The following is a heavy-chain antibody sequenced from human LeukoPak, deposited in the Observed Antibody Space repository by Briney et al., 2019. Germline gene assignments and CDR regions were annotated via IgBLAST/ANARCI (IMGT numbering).Heavy chain of an antibody. CDR3: AKSGSRFLEWLQNPYMDV. CDR2: ISGSGGST. V-gene: IGHV3-23*01. D-gene: IGHD3-3*01. CDR1: GFTFSSYA. Sequence: GGSLRLSCAASGFTFSSYAMSWVRQAPGKGLEWVSAISGSGGSTYYADSVKGRFTVSRDNSKNTLYLQMNSLRAEDTAVYYCAKSGSRFLEWLQNPYMDVWGKGTTVTVSS. J-gene: IGHJ6*03.